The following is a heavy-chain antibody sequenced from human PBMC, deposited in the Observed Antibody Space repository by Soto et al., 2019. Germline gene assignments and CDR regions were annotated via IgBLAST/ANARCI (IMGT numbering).Heavy chain of an antibody. CDR2: VDPRDGST. D-gene: IGHD6-25*01. Sequence: QVQLVQSGAEMKRPGASVILSCKASGYIFTTYSIHWVRQTAGQGLEWMAKVDPRDGSTGYAQKFRGRVSMAWDTSTGTVSMEVSSLTSADPATYYCARVRSSGREFDYWGQGTQVTVSS. CDR3: ARVRSSGREFDY. V-gene: IGHV1-46*01. J-gene: IGHJ4*02. CDR1: GYIFTTYS.